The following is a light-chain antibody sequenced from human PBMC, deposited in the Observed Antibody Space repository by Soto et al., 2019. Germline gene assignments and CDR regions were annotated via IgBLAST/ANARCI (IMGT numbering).Light chain of an antibody. CDR2: DAS. J-gene: IGKJ4*01. Sequence: EIVLTQSPATLSLSPGERATLSCRASQSVRSYLAWYQQKPGQAPRLLIYDASNRATGIPARFSGSGSGTDFTLTISSLEPEDFAVYYCQQRSNLPLTFGGGTKVDIK. CDR1: QSVRSY. CDR3: QQRSNLPLT. V-gene: IGKV3-11*01.